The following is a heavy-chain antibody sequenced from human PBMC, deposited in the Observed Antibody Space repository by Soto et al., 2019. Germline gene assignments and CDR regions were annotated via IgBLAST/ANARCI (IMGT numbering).Heavy chain of an antibody. D-gene: IGHD3-9*01. V-gene: IGHV3-74*03. Sequence: PGGSLRLSCVASGFPFSSYWMHWIRQVPGKGLMWVSQIGSDGRPTTYADSVKGRFTISRDNARNTLYLQMNSLRADDTAMYYWLRDYDIPGFNTGHWGQGTPVTVSS. CDR1: GFPFSSYW. CDR3: LRDYDIPGFNTGH. CDR2: IGSDGRPT. J-gene: IGHJ1*01.